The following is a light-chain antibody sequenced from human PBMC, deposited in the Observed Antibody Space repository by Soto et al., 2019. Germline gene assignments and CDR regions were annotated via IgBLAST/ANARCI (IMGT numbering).Light chain of an antibody. V-gene: IGKV3-15*01. J-gene: IGKJ1*01. CDR3: QHYVTSLTT. CDR2: GAS. CDR1: QSVSTN. Sequence: EIVMTQSPATLSVPPGERATLSCRASQSVSTNFAWYQQRPGQAPRLLFYGASIRATAVPARFTASGSGTEFTLTISSLQSEDFAVYYCQHYVTSLTTFGQGTKVEVK.